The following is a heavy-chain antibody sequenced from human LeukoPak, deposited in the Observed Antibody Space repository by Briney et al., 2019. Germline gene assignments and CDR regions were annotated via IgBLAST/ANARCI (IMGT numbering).Heavy chain of an antibody. CDR1: GGSISSYY. J-gene: IGHJ3*02. D-gene: IGHD2-2*01. CDR2: IYYSGST. V-gene: IGHV4-59*01. CDR3: ARERGGQGIVVVPAAYVHDAFDI. Sequence: SETLSLTCTVSGGSISSYYWSWIRQPPGKGLEWIGYIYYSGSTNYNPSLKSRVTISVDTSKNQFSLKLSSVTAADTAVYYCARERGGQGIVVVPAAYVHDAFDIWGQGTMVTVSS.